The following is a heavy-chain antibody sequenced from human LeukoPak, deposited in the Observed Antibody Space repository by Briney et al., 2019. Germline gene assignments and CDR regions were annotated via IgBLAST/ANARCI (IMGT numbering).Heavy chain of an antibody. Sequence: PGRSLRLSCAASGFTFSSYGMHWVRQAPGKGLEWVAVISYDGSNKYYADSVKGRFTISRDNSKNTLYLQMNSLRAEDTAVYYCAKSQPPVVPAAMSGMDVWGKGTTVTVSS. V-gene: IGHV3-30*18. D-gene: IGHD2-2*01. CDR2: ISYDGSNK. CDR3: AKSQPPVVPAAMSGMDV. CDR1: GFTFSSYG. J-gene: IGHJ6*04.